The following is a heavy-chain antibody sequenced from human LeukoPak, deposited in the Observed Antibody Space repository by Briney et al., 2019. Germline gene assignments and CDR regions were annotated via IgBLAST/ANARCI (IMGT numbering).Heavy chain of an antibody. Sequence: PSETQSLTCTVSGDSFNGYYWGWIRQPPGKGLECVGYMYSSGSTAYNPSLKSRLSISIDTSKSQFSLTLSSVTAADTAVYFCARHVYGKGMYVWGKGTTVTVSS. D-gene: IGHD4-17*01. CDR3: ARHVYGKGMYV. CDR2: MYSSGST. V-gene: IGHV4-59*08. J-gene: IGHJ6*04. CDR1: GDSFNGYY.